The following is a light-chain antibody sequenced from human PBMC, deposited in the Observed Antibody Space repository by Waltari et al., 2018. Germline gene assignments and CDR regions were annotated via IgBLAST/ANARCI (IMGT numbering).Light chain of an antibody. CDR1: QSILYSSSNMNY. CDR3: QQYYGSPPYT. CDR2: WAS. Sequence: DIVMTQSPDSLAVSLGERATLTCKSSQSILYSSSNMNYLAWYQQKPGQPPKLLIYWASTRESGVPDRFSGSGSGTDFTLTISSLQAEDVAVYYCQQYYGSPPYTFGQGTKLEIK. V-gene: IGKV4-1*01. J-gene: IGKJ2*01.